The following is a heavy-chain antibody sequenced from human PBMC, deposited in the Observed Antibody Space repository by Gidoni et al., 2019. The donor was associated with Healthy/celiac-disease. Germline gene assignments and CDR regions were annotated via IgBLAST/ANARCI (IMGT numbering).Heavy chain of an antibody. CDR1: GFTFSSYA. V-gene: IGHV3-23*01. J-gene: IGHJ4*02. CDR2: ISGSGGST. CDR3: ANTGYCSSTSCYPFFDY. Sequence: EVQLLESGGGLVQPGGSLILSCAASGFTFSSYAMSWVRQAPGKGLEWVSAISGSGGSTYYADSVKGRFTISRDNSKNTLYLQMNSLRAEDTAVYYCANTGYCSSTSCYPFFDYWGQGTLVTVSS. D-gene: IGHD2-2*01.